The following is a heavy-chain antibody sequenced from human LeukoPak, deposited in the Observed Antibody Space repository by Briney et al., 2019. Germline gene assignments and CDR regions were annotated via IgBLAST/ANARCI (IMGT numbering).Heavy chain of an antibody. Sequence: SETLSLTCTVSGGSIRSSSYNWGWIRQPPGKGLEWIGTIHYTGTTYYNPSLKSRVTISVDTSKIQFSLRLTSVTAADTAVYYCARTAIVSSAYSAFDIWGQGTMVTVSS. CDR1: GGSIRSSSYN. CDR2: IHYTGTT. J-gene: IGHJ3*02. V-gene: IGHV4-39*07. CDR3: ARTAIVSSAYSAFDI. D-gene: IGHD3-22*01.